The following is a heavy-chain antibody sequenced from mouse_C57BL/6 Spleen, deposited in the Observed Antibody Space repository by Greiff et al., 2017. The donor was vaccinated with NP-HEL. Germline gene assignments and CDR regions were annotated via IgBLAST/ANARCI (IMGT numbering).Heavy chain of an antibody. CDR3: AREKGLYWFAY. CDR1: GYSITSGYY. CDR2: ISYDGSN. D-gene: IGHD6-1*01. Sequence: EVQLVESGPGLVKPSQSLSLTCSVTGYSITSGYYWNWIRQFPGNKLEWMGYISYDGSNNYNPSLKNRISITRDTSKNQFFLKLNSVTTEDTATYYCAREKGLYWFAYWGQGTLVTVSA. V-gene: IGHV3-6*01. J-gene: IGHJ3*01.